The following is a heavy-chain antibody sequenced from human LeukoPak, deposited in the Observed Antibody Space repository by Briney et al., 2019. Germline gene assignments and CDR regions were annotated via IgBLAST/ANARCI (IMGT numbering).Heavy chain of an antibody. CDR3: AKGGMEQSLRSYLDY. D-gene: IGHD6-19*01. Sequence: GGSLRLSCAASGFTFTNYGMHWVRQAPGKGLEWVAVISSDGSGKYYGDSVRGRFSISRDNSKNTLYLQMDSLRAEDTAVYYCAKGGMEQSLRSYLDYWGQGVLVTVSS. V-gene: IGHV3-30*18. J-gene: IGHJ4*02. CDR1: GFTFTNYG. CDR2: ISSDGSGK.